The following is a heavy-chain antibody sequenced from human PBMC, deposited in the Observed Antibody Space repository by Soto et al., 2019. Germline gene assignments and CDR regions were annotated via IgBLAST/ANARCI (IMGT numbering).Heavy chain of an antibody. Sequence: SETLSLTCTVSGGSISSSSYYWGWIRQPPGKGLEWIGYIYYSGSTNYNPSLKSRVTISVDTSKNQFSLKLSSVTAADTAVYYCARRGALQNWFDPWGQGTLVTVSS. CDR2: IYYSGST. CDR3: ARRGALQNWFDP. D-gene: IGHD3-10*01. V-gene: IGHV4-61*05. CDR1: GGSISSSSYY. J-gene: IGHJ5*02.